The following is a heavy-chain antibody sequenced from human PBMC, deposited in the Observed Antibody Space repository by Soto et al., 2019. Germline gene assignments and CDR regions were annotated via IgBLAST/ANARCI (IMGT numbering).Heavy chain of an antibody. CDR3: ARGLISGYYLYDAFDI. V-gene: IGHV4-59*01. CDR2: IYYSGST. J-gene: IGHJ3*02. Sequence: SETLSLTCTVSGDLFNQYDWSWIRQPPGKGLEWIGYIYYSGSTNYNPSLKSRVTISVDTSKNQFSLKLSSVTAADTAVYYCARGLISGYYLYDAFDIWGQGTMVTVSS. CDR1: GDLFNQYD. D-gene: IGHD3-22*01.